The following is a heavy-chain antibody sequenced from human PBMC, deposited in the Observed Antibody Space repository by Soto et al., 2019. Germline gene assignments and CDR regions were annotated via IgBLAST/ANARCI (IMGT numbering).Heavy chain of an antibody. Sequence: VQLVESGGGLVKPGGSLRLSCAASGFTFSSYSMNWVRQAPGKGLEWVSSISSSSSYIYYADSVKGRFTISRDNAKNSLYLQMNSLRAEDTAVYYCARFYNSRYYFDYWGQGTLVTVS. CDR1: GFTFSSYS. CDR2: ISSSSSYI. V-gene: IGHV3-21*01. D-gene: IGHD3-22*01. CDR3: ARFYNSRYYFDY. J-gene: IGHJ4*02.